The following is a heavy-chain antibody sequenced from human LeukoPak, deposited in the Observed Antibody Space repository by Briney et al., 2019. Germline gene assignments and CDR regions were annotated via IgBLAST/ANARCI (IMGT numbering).Heavy chain of an antibody. CDR2: IYHSGST. V-gene: IGHV4-4*02. CDR3: ARRYYDSSGYDFDY. J-gene: IGHJ4*02. D-gene: IGHD3-22*01. CDR1: GGSISSSNW. Sequence: SETLSLTCAVSGGSISSSNWWSWVRQPPGKGLEWIGEIYHSGSTNYNPSLKSRVTISVDKSKNQFSLKLSSVTAADTAVYYCARRYYDSSGYDFDYWGQGTLVTVSS.